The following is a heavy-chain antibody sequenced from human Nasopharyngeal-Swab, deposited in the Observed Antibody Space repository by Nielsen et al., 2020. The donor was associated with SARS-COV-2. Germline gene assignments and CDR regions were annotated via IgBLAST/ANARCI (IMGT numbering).Heavy chain of an antibody. CDR1: GGSISSSSYY. CDR2: IYYSGST. CDR3: ARQSGGYPGGQWLSWYFDY. D-gene: IGHD6-19*01. J-gene: IGHJ4*02. V-gene: IGHV4-39*01. Sequence: SETLSLTCTVSGGSISSSSYYWGWVRQPPGKGLEWIGSIYYSGSTYYNPSLKSRVTISVDTSKNQFSLKLSSVTAADTAVYYCARQSGGYPGGQWLSWYFDYWGQGTLVTVSS.